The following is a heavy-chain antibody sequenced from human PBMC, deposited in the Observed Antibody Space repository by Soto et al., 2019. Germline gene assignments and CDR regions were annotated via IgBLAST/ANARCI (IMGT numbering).Heavy chain of an antibody. CDR1: GGSISSGDYY. V-gene: IGHV4-30-4*01. J-gene: IGHJ4*02. CDR3: ARDRDYGDYVRGFDY. D-gene: IGHD4-17*01. CDR2: IYYSGST. Sequence: SETVSLTCTVSGGSISSGDYYWSWIRQPPGKGLEWIGYIYYSGSTYYNPSLKSRVTISVDTSKNQFSLKLSSVTAADTAVYYCARDRDYGDYVRGFDYWGQGTLVTVSS.